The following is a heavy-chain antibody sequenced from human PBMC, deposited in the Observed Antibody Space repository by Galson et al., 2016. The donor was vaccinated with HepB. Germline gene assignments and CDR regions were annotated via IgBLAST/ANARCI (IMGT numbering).Heavy chain of an antibody. CDR1: GYRFNSYG. CDR3: ARSQDSGSLPLDY. J-gene: IGHJ4*02. Sequence: SVKVSCKASGYRFNSYGITWVRQAPGQGLEWMGWISGYAGNTHYAQKIQGRVTMATDTSTSTAYMELRNLRSDDTAVYYCARSQDSGSLPLDYWGQGTLVTVSS. V-gene: IGHV1-18*01. D-gene: IGHD3-10*01. CDR2: ISGYAGNT.